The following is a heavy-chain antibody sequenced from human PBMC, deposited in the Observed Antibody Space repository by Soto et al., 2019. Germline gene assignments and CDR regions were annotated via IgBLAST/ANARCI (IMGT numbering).Heavy chain of an antibody. J-gene: IGHJ5*02. CDR3: ARDAGAYCSGGSCYSSPHNWFDP. V-gene: IGHV4-61*01. CDR2: IYYSGST. D-gene: IGHD2-15*01. CDR1: GGSVSSGSYY. Sequence: SETLSLTCTASGGSVSSGSYYWSWIRQPPGKGLEWIGYIYYSGSTNYNPSLKSRVTISVDTSKNQFSLKLSSVTAADTAVYYCARDAGAYCSGGSCYSSPHNWFDPWGQGTLVTVSS.